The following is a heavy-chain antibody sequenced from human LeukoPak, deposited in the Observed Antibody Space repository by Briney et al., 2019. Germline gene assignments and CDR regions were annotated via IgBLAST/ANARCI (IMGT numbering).Heavy chain of an antibody. CDR3: ARGIAAAFPGWFDP. CDR1: GGSISCYY. V-gene: IGHV4-4*07. Sequence: SETLSLTCTVSGGSISCYYWSWIRQPAGKGLEWIGRIYTSGSTNYNPSLKSRVTMSVDTSKNQFSLKLSSVTAADTAVYYCARGIAAAFPGWFDPWGQGTLVTVSS. CDR2: IYTSGST. D-gene: IGHD6-13*01. J-gene: IGHJ5*02.